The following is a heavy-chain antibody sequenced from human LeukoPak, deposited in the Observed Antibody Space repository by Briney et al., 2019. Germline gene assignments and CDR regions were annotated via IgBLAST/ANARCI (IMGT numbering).Heavy chain of an antibody. CDR2: INPNSGGT. CDR3: ARVSVVVVTKPKNYFDY. Sequence: GASVKVSCKVSGYTLTELSMHWVRQAPGQGLEWMGWINPNSGGTNYAQKFQGRVTMTRDTSISTAYMELSRLRSDDTAVYYCARVSVVVVTKPKNYFDYWGQGTLVTVSS. CDR1: GYTLTELS. V-gene: IGHV1-2*02. D-gene: IGHD3-22*01. J-gene: IGHJ4*02.